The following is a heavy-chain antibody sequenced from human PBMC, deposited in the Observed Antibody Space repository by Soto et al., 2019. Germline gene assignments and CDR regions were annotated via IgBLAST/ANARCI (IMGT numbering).Heavy chain of an antibody. CDR1: GASINNNDYY. J-gene: IGHJ2*01. V-gene: IGHV4-30-4*01. CDR3: ARMLYFYDKWYFDL. D-gene: IGHD3-22*01. CDR2: VYYSGTT. Sequence: TLSLTCTVSGASINNNDYYWSWIRQTPGKGLEWIGYVYYSGTTDYIPSLKSRLSIDKSQNQFTLKLNSVTAADTATYYCARMLYFYDKWYFDLWGRGTLVTVSS.